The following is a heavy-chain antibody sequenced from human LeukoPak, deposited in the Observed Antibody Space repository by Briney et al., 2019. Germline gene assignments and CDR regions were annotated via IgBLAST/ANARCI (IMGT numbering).Heavy chain of an antibody. CDR1: GGSISSSSYY. V-gene: IGHV4-39*07. CDR3: ARGENSGSYYVPAFDI. CDR2: IYYSGST. J-gene: IGHJ3*02. D-gene: IGHD1-26*01. Sequence: SETLSLTCTVSGGSISSSSYYWGWIRQPPGKGLEWIGSIYYSGSTYYNPSLKSRVTISVDTSKNQFSLKLSSVTAADTAVYYCARGENSGSYYVPAFDIWGQGTMVTVSS.